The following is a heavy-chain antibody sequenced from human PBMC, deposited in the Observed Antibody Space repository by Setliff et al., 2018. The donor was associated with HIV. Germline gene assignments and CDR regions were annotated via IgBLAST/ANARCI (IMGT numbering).Heavy chain of an antibody. CDR2: IITTGGTA. Sequence: GGSLRLSCAASGFSFSTYAMTWVRQAPGKGLEWVSSIITTGGTAFYADSVKGRFTISRDNSIDTLYLQMDSLRAEDTALYYCAKDLTLYKLWGQGTLVTVSS. D-gene: IGHD1-1*01. V-gene: IGHV3-23*01. J-gene: IGHJ4*02. CDR1: GFSFSTYA. CDR3: AKDLTLYKL.